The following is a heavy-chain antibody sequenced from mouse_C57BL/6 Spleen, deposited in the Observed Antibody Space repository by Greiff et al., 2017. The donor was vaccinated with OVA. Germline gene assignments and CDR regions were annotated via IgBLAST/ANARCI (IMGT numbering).Heavy chain of an antibody. CDR1: GFTFTDYY. Sequence: DVHLVESGGGLVQPGGSLSLSCAASGFTFTDYYMSWVRQPPGKALEWLGFIRNKANGYTTEYSASVKGRFTISRDNSQSILYLQMNALRAEDSATYYCARYYDGSFAYWGQGTLVTVSA. D-gene: IGHD2-3*01. V-gene: IGHV7-3*01. J-gene: IGHJ3*01. CDR3: ARYYDGSFAY. CDR2: IRNKANGYTT.